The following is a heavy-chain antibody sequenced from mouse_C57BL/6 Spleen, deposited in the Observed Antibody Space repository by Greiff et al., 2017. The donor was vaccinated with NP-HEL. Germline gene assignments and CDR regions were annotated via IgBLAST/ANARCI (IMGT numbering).Heavy chain of an antibody. CDR3: ARDYYYGSYAMDY. D-gene: IGHD1-2*01. Sequence: EVKLMESGGGLVQSGRSLRLSCATSGFTFSDFYMEWVRQAPGKGLEWIAASRNKANDYTTEYSASVKGRFIVSRDTSQSILYLQMNALRAEDTAIYYCARDYYYGSYAMDYWGQGTSVTVSS. V-gene: IGHV7-1*01. CDR1: GFTFSDFY. CDR2: SRNKANDYTT. J-gene: IGHJ4*01.